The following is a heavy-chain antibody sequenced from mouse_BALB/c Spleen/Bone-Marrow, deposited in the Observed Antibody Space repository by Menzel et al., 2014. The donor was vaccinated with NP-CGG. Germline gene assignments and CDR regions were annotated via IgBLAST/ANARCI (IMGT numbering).Heavy chain of an antibody. Sequence: EVQLQQSGGGLVQPGGSLKLSCAASGFDFSRYWMGWVRQAPGKGLEWIGEINPDSSTINYTPSLKDKFIISRDNAKNTLYLQMSKVRSEDTALYYCARLNYYGNLFVWGAGTTVTVSS. CDR1: GFDFSRYW. CDR2: INPDSSTI. CDR3: ARLNYYGNLFV. J-gene: IGHJ1*01. D-gene: IGHD1-1*01. V-gene: IGHV4-1*02.